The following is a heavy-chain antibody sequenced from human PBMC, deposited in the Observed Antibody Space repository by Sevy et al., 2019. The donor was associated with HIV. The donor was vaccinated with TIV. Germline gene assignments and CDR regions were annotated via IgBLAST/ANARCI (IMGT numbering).Heavy chain of an antibody. CDR3: ARDNTYYDFWSGPYYYYYGMDV. V-gene: IGHV1-8*03. CDR1: GYTFTSYD. J-gene: IGHJ6*02. Sequence: ASVKVSCKASGYTFTSYDINWVRQATGQGLEWMGWMNPNSGNTAYAQKFQGRVTITRNTSISTAYMEMSSLRSEDTAVYYCARDNTYYDFWSGPYYYYYGMDVWGQGTTVTVSS. D-gene: IGHD3-3*01. CDR2: MNPNSGNT.